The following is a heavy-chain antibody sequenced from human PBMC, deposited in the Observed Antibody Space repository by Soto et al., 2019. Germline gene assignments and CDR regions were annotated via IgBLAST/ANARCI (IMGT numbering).Heavy chain of an antibody. Sequence: QVQVVESGGGVVQPGRSLRLSCAASGFTFSSYGRHWVRQAPGKGLEWVAVISYDGSNKYYADSVKGRFTISRDNSKNTLYLQMNSLRAEDTAVYYCAKDRLRAAAGMDVWGQVTTVTVSS. V-gene: IGHV3-30*18. CDR2: ISYDGSNK. D-gene: IGHD6-13*01. CDR1: GFTFSSYG. CDR3: AKDRLRAAAGMDV. J-gene: IGHJ6*02.